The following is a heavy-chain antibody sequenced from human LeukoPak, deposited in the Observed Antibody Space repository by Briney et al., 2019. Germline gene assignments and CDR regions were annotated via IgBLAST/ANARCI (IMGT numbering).Heavy chain of an antibody. D-gene: IGHD6-6*01. V-gene: IGHV1-18*01. CDR1: GYTFTNYG. J-gene: IGHJ4*02. CDR3: ARDRWRDSTSSFDY. CDR2: ISAYNGNT. Sequence: ASVKVSCKASGYTFTNYGINWVRQAPGQELEWMGWISAYNGNTNYAQKLQGRVTMTTDTSTSTAYMELRSLRPDDTAVYYCARDRWRDSTSSFDYWGQGPLVSVSS.